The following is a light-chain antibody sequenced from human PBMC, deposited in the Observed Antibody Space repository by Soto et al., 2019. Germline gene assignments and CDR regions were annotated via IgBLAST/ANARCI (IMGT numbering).Light chain of an antibody. Sequence: DIVMTQSPDSLAVSLGERATINCKSSQSVLYSSNNKNYLAWYQQKPGQPPKLLIYWASTRESGVPDRFSGGGAGADFTLTISSLQAEAVAVYYCQQYYTTPPTFGQVTKVEIK. CDR2: WAS. CDR3: QQYYTTPPT. J-gene: IGKJ1*01. V-gene: IGKV4-1*01. CDR1: QSVLYSSNNKNY.